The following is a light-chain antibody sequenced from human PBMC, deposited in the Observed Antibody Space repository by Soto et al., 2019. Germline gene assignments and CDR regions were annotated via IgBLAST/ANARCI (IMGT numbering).Light chain of an antibody. CDR3: ISYEGRNNWV. CDR1: SSDVGGYNY. J-gene: IGLJ2*01. V-gene: IGLV2-8*01. CDR2: DVI. Sequence: QSALTQPPSASGSPGQSVTISCTGTSSDVGGYNYVSWYQHHPGKAPKLIIYDVIMRPSGVPDRFSGSKSGNAASLTVSGLKAEYEGANNCISYEGRNNWVFGGGTKLTVL.